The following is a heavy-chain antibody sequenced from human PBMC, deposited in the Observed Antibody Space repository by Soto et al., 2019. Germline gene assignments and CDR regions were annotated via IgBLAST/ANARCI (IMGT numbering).Heavy chain of an antibody. CDR2: ISYDGSDK. CDR1: GFTFRSYG. V-gene: IGHV3-30*18. D-gene: IGHD1-1*01. Sequence: GALRLSCAASGFTFRSYGMHWVRQAPGKGLEWVAHISYDGSDKYYADSVKGRFSMSRDNSKSTLYLQVNSLRPEDTAVYYCAKDRSWNDALYYFDSWGQGTLVTVSS. J-gene: IGHJ4*02. CDR3: AKDRSWNDALYYFDS.